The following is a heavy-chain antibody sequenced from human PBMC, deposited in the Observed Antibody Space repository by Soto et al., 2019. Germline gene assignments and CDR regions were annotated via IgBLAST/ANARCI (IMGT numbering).Heavy chain of an antibody. CDR1: GFTFSSFA. CDR3: ARDRGYSYHSYYFDY. J-gene: IGHJ4*02. D-gene: IGHD5-18*01. V-gene: IGHV3-30-3*01. Sequence: QVQLVESGGGVVQPGRSLRLSCAASGFTFSSFAKHWVRQAPGKGLEWVAVISYDGNNKYYADSVKGRFTISRDNSKNTLYLQMNSLRAEDTAVYYCARDRGYSYHSYYFDYWGQGTLVTVSS. CDR2: ISYDGNNK.